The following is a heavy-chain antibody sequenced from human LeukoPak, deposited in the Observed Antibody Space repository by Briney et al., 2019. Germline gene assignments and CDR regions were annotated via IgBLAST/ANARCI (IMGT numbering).Heavy chain of an antibody. V-gene: IGHV1-18*01. CDR3: ARGPGVAFRDLPQLNF. CDR1: VYTFSDFA. Sequence: GASVKVSCKASVYTFSDFAITWVRQAPGQGLEWMGWISGNNDYTNYAQKFEGRVTMTTDTSTTTGFLELRSLRSDDTAVYYCARGPGVAFRDLPQLNFWGQGTLVTVSS. D-gene: IGHD1-1*01. CDR2: ISGNNDYT. J-gene: IGHJ4*02.